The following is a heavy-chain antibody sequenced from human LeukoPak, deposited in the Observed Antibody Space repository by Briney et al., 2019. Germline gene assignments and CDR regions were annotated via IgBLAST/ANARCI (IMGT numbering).Heavy chain of an antibody. D-gene: IGHD3-9*01. CDR1: GGSISSSSYY. CDR2: IYYSGST. Sequence: SETLSLTCTVSGGSISSSSYYWGWIRQPPGKGLEWTGSIYYSGSTYYNPSLKSRVTISVDTSKNQFSLKLSSVTAADTAVYYCARGSRDYDILRNWGQGTLVTVSS. V-gene: IGHV4-39*07. CDR3: ARGSRDYDILRN. J-gene: IGHJ4*02.